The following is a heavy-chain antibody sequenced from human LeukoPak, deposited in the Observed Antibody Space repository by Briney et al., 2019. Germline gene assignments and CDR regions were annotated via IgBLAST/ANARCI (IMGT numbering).Heavy chain of an antibody. Sequence: PGGSLRLSCSASGFTFSSYAMHWVRQAPGKGLEYVSAISSNGGSTYYADSVKGRFTISRDNSKNTLYLQMSSLRAEDTAVYYCVKGYDYVWGSYRPFDYWSQGTLVTVSS. CDR3: VKGYDYVWGSYRPFDY. V-gene: IGHV3-64D*06. CDR1: GFTFSSYA. D-gene: IGHD3-16*02. J-gene: IGHJ4*02. CDR2: ISSNGGST.